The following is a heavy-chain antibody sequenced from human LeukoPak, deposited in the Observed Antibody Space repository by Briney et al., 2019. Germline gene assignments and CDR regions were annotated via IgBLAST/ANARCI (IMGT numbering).Heavy chain of an antibody. CDR2: IWYDGSNK. Sequence: PGGSLRLSCAASGFTFSSYGMHWVRQAPGKGLEWVVVIWYDGSNKYYADSVKGRFTISRDNSKNTLYLQMNSLRAEDTAVYYCARDQAYYYDSSGYWDDWGQGTLVTVSS. CDR1: GFTFSSYG. D-gene: IGHD3-22*01. J-gene: IGHJ4*02. CDR3: ARDQAYYYDSSGYWDD. V-gene: IGHV3-33*01.